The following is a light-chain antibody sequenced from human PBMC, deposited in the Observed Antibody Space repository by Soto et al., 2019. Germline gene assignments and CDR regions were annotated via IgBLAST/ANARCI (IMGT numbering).Light chain of an antibody. CDR1: QSVSSSY. V-gene: IGKV3-20*01. Sequence: EIVLTQSPGTLSLSPGERATLSCRASQSVSSSYLGWYQQKPGQAPRLLIYGASGRATGIPDRFSGSGSGTDFTLTISRLEPEDCAVYYCQHYGGSPSFTFGPETKVDIK. CDR2: GAS. J-gene: IGKJ3*01. CDR3: QHYGGSPSFT.